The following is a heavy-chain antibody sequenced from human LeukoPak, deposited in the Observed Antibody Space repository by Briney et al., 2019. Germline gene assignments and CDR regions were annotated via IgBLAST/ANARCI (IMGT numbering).Heavy chain of an antibody. CDR1: GYTFTSNY. CDR3: ARDRYYSYGYSYYYYYMDV. J-gene: IGHJ6*03. V-gene: IGHV1-46*01. CDR2: ISPSGGST. D-gene: IGHD5-18*01. Sequence: ASVKVSCKAFGYTFTSNYMHWVRQAPGKGPEWMGVISPSGGSTTYAQKFQGRVTLTRDMSTSTDYLELSSLRSEDTAVYYCARDRYYSYGYSYYYYYMDVWGKGTTVTVSS.